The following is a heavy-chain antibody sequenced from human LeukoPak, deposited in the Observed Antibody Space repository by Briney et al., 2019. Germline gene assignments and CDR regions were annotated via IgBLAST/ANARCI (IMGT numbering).Heavy chain of an antibody. CDR2: ISWNSGSI. CDR1: GFTFDDYA. J-gene: IGHJ3*02. V-gene: IGHV3-9*01. CDR3: AKETDAFDI. Sequence: GRSLRLSCAASGFTFDDYAMHWVRQAPGTGLEWVSGISWNSGSIGYADSVKGRFTISRDNAKNSLYLQMNSLRAEDTALYYCAKETDAFDIWGQGTMVTVSS.